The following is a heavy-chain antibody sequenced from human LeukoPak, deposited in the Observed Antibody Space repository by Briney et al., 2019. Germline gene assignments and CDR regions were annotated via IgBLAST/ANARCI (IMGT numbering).Heavy chain of an antibody. Sequence: GGSLRLSCAASGFTFSSYSMNWVRQAPGKGLEWVSSISNSSSYIYYADSVKGRFTISRDNAKNSLYLQMNSLRAEDTAVYYCARDQEWFGEFDYWGQGTLVTVSS. V-gene: IGHV3-21*01. D-gene: IGHD3-10*01. J-gene: IGHJ4*02. CDR2: ISNSSSYI. CDR3: ARDQEWFGEFDY. CDR1: GFTFSSYS.